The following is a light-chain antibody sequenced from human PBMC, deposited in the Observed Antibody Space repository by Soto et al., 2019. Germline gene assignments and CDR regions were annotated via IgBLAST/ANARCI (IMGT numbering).Light chain of an antibody. CDR2: SNN. CDR3: AAWDDSLSGPL. CDR1: SSNIGSNY. Sequence: QSVLTQPPSASGTPGQRVTISCSGSSSNIGSNYVYWYQQLPGTAPKLLMYSNNQRPSGVPDRFSGSKSGTSASLAISGLRSEDEADYDCAAWDDSLSGPLFGGGTKVTVL. J-gene: IGLJ2*01. V-gene: IGLV1-47*02.